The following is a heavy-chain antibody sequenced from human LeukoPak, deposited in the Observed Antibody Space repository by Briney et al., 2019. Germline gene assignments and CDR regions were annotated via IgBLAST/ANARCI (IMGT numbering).Heavy chain of an antibody. CDR3: AKGLWAMAFDY. V-gene: IGHV3-23*01. Sequence: GESLRLSCAASGFTFSSYAMSWVRQAPGKGLEWVSTISGRGDSTYYADSVKGRFTISRDNSKNTLYLQMNSLRAEDTAIYYCAKGLWAMAFDYWGQGTLVTVSS. J-gene: IGHJ4*02. CDR1: GFTFSSYA. D-gene: IGHD3-16*01. CDR2: ISGRGDST.